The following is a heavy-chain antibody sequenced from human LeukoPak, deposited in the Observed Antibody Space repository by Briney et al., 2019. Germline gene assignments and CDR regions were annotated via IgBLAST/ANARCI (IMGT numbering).Heavy chain of an antibody. Sequence: PSETLSLTCTVSGGSISSYYWRWIRQPPGKGLEWIGYIYYSGSTNYNPSLKSRVTISVDTSKNQFSLKLNSVTAADTAVYYCARGDSLNYDFWSGPNWFDPWGQGTLVTVSS. CDR1: GGSISSYY. CDR2: IYYSGST. V-gene: IGHV4-59*01. CDR3: ARGDSLNYDFWSGPNWFDP. D-gene: IGHD3-3*01. J-gene: IGHJ5*02.